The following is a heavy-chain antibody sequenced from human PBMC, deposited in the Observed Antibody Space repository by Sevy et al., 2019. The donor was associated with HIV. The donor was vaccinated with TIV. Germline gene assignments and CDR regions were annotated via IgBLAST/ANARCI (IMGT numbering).Heavy chain of an antibody. J-gene: IGHJ4*02. CDR1: GYTFTNYW. D-gene: IGHD5-12*01. V-gene: IGHV5-51*01. CDR3: VRHPGVATLYFDY. CDR2: IYPGDSDT. Sequence: GVSLKISCKGSGYTFTNYWIGWVRQMPGKGLEWMGIIYPGDSDTRYSPSFQGQVTISADKSISTAYLQWSSLKASDTAIYYCVRHPGVATLYFDYWGQGILVTVSS.